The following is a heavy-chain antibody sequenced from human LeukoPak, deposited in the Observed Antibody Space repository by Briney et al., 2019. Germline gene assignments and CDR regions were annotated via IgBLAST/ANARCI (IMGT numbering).Heavy chain of an antibody. CDR3: ARETGERSLDYYYMDV. V-gene: IGHV1-46*01. J-gene: IGHJ6*03. CDR1: GYTFTSYG. D-gene: IGHD7-27*01. CDR2: INPSGGST. Sequence: ASVKVSCKASGYTFTSYGISWVRQAPGQGLEWMGIINPSGGSTSYAQKFQGRVTMTRDTSTSTVYMELSSLRSEDTAVYYCARETGERSLDYYYMDVWGKGTTVTVSS.